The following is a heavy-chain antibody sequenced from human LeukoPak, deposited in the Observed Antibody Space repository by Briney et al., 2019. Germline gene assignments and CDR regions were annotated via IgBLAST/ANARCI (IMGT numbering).Heavy chain of an antibody. Sequence: PGESLRLSCAVSGFTFTTYWLGWVRQPPGKGLEWVANIKQDGTEKYYVDSVKGRFTISRDNAKNSLYLEMNSLRAEDTAVYYCASGSHMDVWGKGTTVTISS. CDR1: GFTFTTYW. J-gene: IGHJ6*03. V-gene: IGHV3-7*01. CDR2: IKQDGTEK. CDR3: ASGSHMDV.